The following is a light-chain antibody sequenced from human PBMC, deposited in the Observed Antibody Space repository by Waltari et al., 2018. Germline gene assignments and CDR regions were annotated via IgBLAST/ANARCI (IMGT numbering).Light chain of an antibody. Sequence: QSALTQPRSVSGSPGQSVTIPRAGTSIEVGGYRYVSWYQQHPGKAPKLMISDGPQRPSGVPGRFSGSKSGTTASLTISGLQAEDEAEYYCCSYAGGSYVFGTGTKVTVL. CDR1: SIEVGGYRY. J-gene: IGLJ1*01. CDR3: CSYAGGSYV. CDR2: DGP. V-gene: IGLV2-11*01.